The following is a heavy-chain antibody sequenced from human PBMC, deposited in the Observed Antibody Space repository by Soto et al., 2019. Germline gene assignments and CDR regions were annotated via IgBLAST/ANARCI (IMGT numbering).Heavy chain of an antibody. CDR3: ARILRGWELLRYYYYYMYV. J-gene: IGHJ6*03. CDR1: GFSLSNARMG. CDR2: IFSNDEK. D-gene: IGHD1-26*01. V-gene: IGHV2-26*01. Sequence: SGPTLVNPTETLTLTCTVSGFSLSNARMGVSWIRQPPGKALEWLAHIFSNDEKSYSTSLKSRLTISKDTSKSQVVLTMTNMDPVDTATYYCARILRGWELLRYYYYYMYVWGKGTTVTVAS.